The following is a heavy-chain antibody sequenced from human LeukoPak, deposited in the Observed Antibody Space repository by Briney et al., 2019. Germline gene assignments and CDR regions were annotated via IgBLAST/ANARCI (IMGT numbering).Heavy chain of an antibody. D-gene: IGHD3-10*01. V-gene: IGHV4-4*09. J-gene: IGHJ5*02. CDR2: IYTSGST. CDR1: GGSISDYY. Sequence: SETLPLTCTVSGGSISDYYWNWIRQPPGKGLEWIGYIYTSGSTSYNPSLKSRVTLSVDTSRNQFSLKMHSVTAADTAVYYCARRRDYSGSILSGWFDPWGQGTLVTVSS. CDR3: ARRRDYSGSILSGWFDP.